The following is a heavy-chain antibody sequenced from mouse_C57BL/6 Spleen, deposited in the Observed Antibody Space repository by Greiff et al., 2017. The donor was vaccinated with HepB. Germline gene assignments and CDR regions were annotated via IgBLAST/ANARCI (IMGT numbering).Heavy chain of an antibody. V-gene: IGHV2-2*01. J-gene: IGHJ4*01. D-gene: IGHD4-1*01. CDR3: ARMTELYYAMDY. CDR2: IWSGGST. CDR1: GFSLTSYG. Sequence: QVQLKESGPGLVQPSQSLSITCTVSGFSLTSYGVHWVRQSPGKGLEWLGVIWSGGSTDYNAAFISRLSISKDNSKSQVFFKMNSLQADDTAIYYCARMTELYYAMDYWGQGTSVTVSS.